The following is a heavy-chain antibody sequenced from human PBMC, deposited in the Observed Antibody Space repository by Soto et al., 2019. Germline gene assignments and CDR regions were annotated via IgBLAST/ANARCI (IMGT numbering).Heavy chain of an antibody. CDR3: ARLRSSGYRLYYYYYGMDV. CDR2: ITAYNGNT. Sequence: ASVKFSCKASGYTFTSYGIIWLRQAPGQGLEWMGWITAYNGNTNYAQKLQGRVTMTTDTSTSTAYMELRSLRSDDTAVYYCARLRSSGYRLYYYYYGMDVWGQGTTVTVSS. D-gene: IGHD3-22*01. V-gene: IGHV1-18*04. J-gene: IGHJ6*02. CDR1: GYTFTSYG.